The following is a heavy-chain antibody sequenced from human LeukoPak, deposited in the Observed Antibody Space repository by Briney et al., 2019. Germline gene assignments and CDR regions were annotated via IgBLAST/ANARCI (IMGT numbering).Heavy chain of an antibody. D-gene: IGHD3-10*01. CDR2: IYYSGST. V-gene: IGHV4-39*01. CDR1: GGSISSSSYY. CDR3: ARLAGSYGSGSYYVDY. Sequence: PSETLSLTCTVSGGSISSSSYYWGWIRQPPGKGLEWIGSIYYSGSTYYNPSLKSRVTISVDTSKNQFSLKLSSVTAADTAVYYCARLAGSYGSGSYYVDYWGQGTLVTVSS. J-gene: IGHJ4*02.